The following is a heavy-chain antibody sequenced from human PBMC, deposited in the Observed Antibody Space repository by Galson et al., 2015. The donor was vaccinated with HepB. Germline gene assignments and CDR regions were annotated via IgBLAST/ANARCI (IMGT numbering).Heavy chain of an antibody. CDR3: AREEWLRLDAFDI. Sequence: SVKVSCKASGYTFTSYAMNWVRQAPGQGLEWMGWINTNTGNPTYAQGFTGRFVFSLGTSVSTAYLQISSLKAEDTAVYYCAREEWLRLDAFDIWGQGTMVTVSS. V-gene: IGHV7-4-1*02. J-gene: IGHJ3*02. CDR1: GYTFTSYA. D-gene: IGHD5-12*01. CDR2: INTNTGNP.